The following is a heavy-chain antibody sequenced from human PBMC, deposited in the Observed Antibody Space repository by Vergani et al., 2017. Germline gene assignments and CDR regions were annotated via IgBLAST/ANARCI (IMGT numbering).Heavy chain of an antibody. CDR1: GYTFSTYY. CDR2: INPSGGHT. D-gene: IGHD3-9*01. V-gene: IGHV1-46*03. J-gene: IGHJ4*02. Sequence: QVQVLQSGAEVKKSGASVKVSCKTSGYTFSTYYMHWVRQAPGQGLEWMGIINPSGGHTNYAQKLQGRVTMTRDTSTGTVYMELSSLRSEDTAIYYCARGDYGILTGYRYWGQGTMVTVSA. CDR3: ARGDYGILTGYRY.